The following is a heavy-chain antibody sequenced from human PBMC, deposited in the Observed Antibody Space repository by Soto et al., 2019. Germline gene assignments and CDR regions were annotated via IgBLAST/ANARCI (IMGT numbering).Heavy chain of an antibody. D-gene: IGHD1-7*01. V-gene: IGHV3-74*01. CDR2: INNDGST. J-gene: IGHJ5*02. CDR3: VRDMNYQPSDP. Sequence: EVQLVESGGGLVQPGGSLRLSCAGSGFIFSTYWMHWVRQAPGKGLVWVSRINNDGSTTYADSVKGRFTISRDNAKNTLYLQMNSLSAEDTAVYFCVRDMNYQPSDPWGLGTLVTVSS. CDR1: GFIFSTYW.